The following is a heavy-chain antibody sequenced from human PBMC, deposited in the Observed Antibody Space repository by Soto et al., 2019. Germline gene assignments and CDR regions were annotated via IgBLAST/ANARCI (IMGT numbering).Heavy chain of an antibody. CDR1: SGSISSSNW. J-gene: IGHJ5*02. V-gene: IGHV4-4*02. Sequence: QVQLQESGPGLVKPSGTLSLTCAVSSGSISSSNWWSWVRQPPGKGLEWIGEIYHSGSTNYNPSLKSRVTISVDKSKNQFSLELSSVTAADTAVYYCARITDCSSTSCYIRNNWFDPWGQGTLVTVSS. CDR3: ARITDCSSTSCYIRNNWFDP. D-gene: IGHD2-2*02. CDR2: IYHSGST.